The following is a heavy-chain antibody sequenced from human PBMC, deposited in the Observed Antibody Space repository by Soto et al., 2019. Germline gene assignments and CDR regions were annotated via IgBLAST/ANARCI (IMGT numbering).Heavy chain of an antibody. D-gene: IGHD6-6*01. Sequence: ASVKVSCKASGYTFTIHDIHWVRQAPGQGLEWMAGLNPHSGKAAYAQRFQGRLTMTGNASTSTAYMELSGLRSEDTAMYYCARVSSIAARRPYDSWGQGTLVTVSS. V-gene: IGHV1-8*01. CDR2: LNPHSGKA. CDR1: GYTFTIHD. J-gene: IGHJ4*02. CDR3: ARVSSIAARRPYDS.